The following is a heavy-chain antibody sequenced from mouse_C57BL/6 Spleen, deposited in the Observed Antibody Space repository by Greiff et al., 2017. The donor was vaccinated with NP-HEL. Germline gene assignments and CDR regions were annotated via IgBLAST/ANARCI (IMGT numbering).Heavy chain of an antibody. J-gene: IGHJ3*01. CDR3: AREGGTGFAY. D-gene: IGHD3-3*01. Sequence: QVQLQQSGAELVRPGASVKLSCKASGYTFTDYYINWVKQRPGQGLEWIARIYPGSGNTYYNEKFKGKATLTAEKSSSTAYMQLSSLTSEDSAVYFCAREGGTGFAYWGQGTLVTVSA. CDR2: IYPGSGNT. V-gene: IGHV1-76*01. CDR1: GYTFTDYY.